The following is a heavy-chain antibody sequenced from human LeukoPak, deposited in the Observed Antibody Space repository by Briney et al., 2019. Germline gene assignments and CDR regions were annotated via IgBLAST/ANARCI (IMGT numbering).Heavy chain of an antibody. D-gene: IGHD6-19*01. CDR3: ARADWRSGEDFDY. Sequence: VASVKVSCTASGYTLTGYYMHWVRQAPGQGLEWMGWINPNSGGTNYAQKFQGRVTMTRDTSISTAYMELSRLRSDDTAVDYCARADWRSGEDFDYWGQGTLVTVSS. CDR2: INPNSGGT. CDR1: GYTLTGYY. V-gene: IGHV1-2*02. J-gene: IGHJ4*02.